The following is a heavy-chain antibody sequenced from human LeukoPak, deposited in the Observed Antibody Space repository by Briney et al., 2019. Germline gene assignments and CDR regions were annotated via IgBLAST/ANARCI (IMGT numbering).Heavy chain of an antibody. CDR3: ARQRDYSSNSLDY. V-gene: IGHV4-39*01. D-gene: IGHD6-13*01. CDR1: GGSISSGDYY. CDR2: IYHSGST. J-gene: IGHJ4*02. Sequence: SQTLSLTCTVSGGSISSGDYYWGWIRQPPGKGLEWIGSIYHSGSTYYNPSLKSRVTISVDTSKNQFSLKLSSVTAADTAVYYCARQRDYSSNSLDYWGQGTLVTVSS.